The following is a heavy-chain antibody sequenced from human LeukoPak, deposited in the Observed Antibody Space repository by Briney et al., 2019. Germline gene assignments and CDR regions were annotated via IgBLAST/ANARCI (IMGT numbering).Heavy chain of an antibody. D-gene: IGHD3-22*01. CDR2: IKRRIEGETT. V-gene: IGHV3-15*01. CDR3: ARESGIGSGYYQSWPLNYYFDY. Sequence: GGSLRLSCAVSGITFSYAWMSWVRQAPGKGLEWVGHIKRRIEGETTDYAAPVKGRFTILRDDSKNTVYLQMNSLRAEDTAVYYCARESGIGSGYYQSWPLNYYFDYWGQGTLVTVSS. J-gene: IGHJ4*02. CDR1: GITFSYAW.